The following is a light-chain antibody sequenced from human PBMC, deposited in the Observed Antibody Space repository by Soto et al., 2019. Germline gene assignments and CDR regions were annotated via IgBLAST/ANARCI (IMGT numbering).Light chain of an antibody. CDR1: SSDVGGYNY. J-gene: IGLJ2*01. Sequence: QSVPTQPASVSGSPGQSITISCTGTSSDVGGYNYVSWYQQHPGKAPKLMIYEVSNRPSGVSNRFSGSKSGNTASLTISGLQAEDEADYYCSSYTSSSTLVFGGGTKLPVL. CDR3: SSYTSSSTLV. V-gene: IGLV2-14*01. CDR2: EVS.